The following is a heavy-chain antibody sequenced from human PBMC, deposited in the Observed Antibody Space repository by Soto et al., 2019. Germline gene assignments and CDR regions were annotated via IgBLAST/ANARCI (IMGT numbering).Heavy chain of an antibody. V-gene: IGHV3-33*01. Sequence: QVQLVESGGGVVQPGSSLRLSCAASGFTFSSYGMHWVRQAPGKGLEWVAVIWYDGSNKYYADSVKGRFTISRDNSKNTLYLQMNSLRAEDTAVYYCARGGDYYYGMDVWGQGTTVTVSS. CDR2: IWYDGSNK. CDR3: ARGGDYYYGMDV. J-gene: IGHJ6*02. CDR1: GFTFSSYG.